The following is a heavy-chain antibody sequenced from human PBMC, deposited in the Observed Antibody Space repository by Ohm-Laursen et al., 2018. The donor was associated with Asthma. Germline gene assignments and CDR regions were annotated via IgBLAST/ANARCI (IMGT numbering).Heavy chain of an antibody. Sequence: TLSLTCAVYGGSFSGYYWSWIRQPPGKGLEWIGYIYYSGLTYSNPSLRSRVSISVDTSKNQFSLNLTPVTAADTAVYYCARGTFYYESTGYYFFDHWGQGALVTVSS. J-gene: IGHJ4*02. D-gene: IGHD3-22*01. V-gene: IGHV4-34*09. CDR3: ARGTFYYESTGYYFFDH. CDR2: IYYSGLT. CDR1: GGSFSGYY.